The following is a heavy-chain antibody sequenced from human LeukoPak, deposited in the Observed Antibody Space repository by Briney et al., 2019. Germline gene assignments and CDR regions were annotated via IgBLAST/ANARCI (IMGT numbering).Heavy chain of an antibody. CDR3: ARDYNIAARQRLGGFYYYYMDV. CDR1: GYTFTSYG. Sequence: SVKVSCKASGYTFTSYGISWVRQAPGQGLEWMGGIIPIFDTANYAPKFQGRVTITADESTSTAYMELSSLRSEDTAMYYCARDYNIAARQRLGGFYYYYMDVWGKGTTVTVSS. D-gene: IGHD6-6*01. J-gene: IGHJ6*03. V-gene: IGHV1-69*13. CDR2: IIPIFDTA.